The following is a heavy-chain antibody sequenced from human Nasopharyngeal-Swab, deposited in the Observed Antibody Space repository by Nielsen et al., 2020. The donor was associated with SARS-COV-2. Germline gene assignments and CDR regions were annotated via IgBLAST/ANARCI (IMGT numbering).Heavy chain of an antibody. Sequence: GESLKISCAASGFTFSNYNMNWVRQAPGKGLEWVSYISSSSSSIYYADSVKGRFTISRDNARNSLYLQMNSLRDEDTAVYYCARDPSSAWYGASDIWGQGTTVTVSS. V-gene: IGHV3-48*02. J-gene: IGHJ3*02. D-gene: IGHD6-19*01. CDR3: ARDPSSAWYGASDI. CDR2: ISSSSSSI. CDR1: GFTFSNYN.